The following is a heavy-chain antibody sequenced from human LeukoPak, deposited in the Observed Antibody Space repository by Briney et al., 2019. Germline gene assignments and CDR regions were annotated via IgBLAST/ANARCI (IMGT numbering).Heavy chain of an antibody. CDR3: MSLLVS. CDR2: ISSSSSTI. J-gene: IGHJ4*02. V-gene: IGHV3-48*02. D-gene: IGHD2-15*01. Sequence: PEGSLRLSCAASGFTFSSYTMNWVRQAPGKGLEWVSCISSSSSTIYYADSVKGRFTISRDNAKNSLYLQMNSLRDEDTAVYYRMSLLVSWGQGTLVTVSS. CDR1: GFTFSSYT.